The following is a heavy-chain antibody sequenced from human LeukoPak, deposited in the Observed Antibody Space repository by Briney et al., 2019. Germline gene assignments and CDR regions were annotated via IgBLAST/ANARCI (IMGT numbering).Heavy chain of an antibody. J-gene: IGHJ4*02. Sequence: ASVSISCKASGGTFSSDAFSWVRQAPGQGLEWMGRIIPILNIPNFAQKFEGRVTITADTSTTTVYMELRSLRSEATAMYFCARDQPRAKFLDYWGQGSLVTVSS. CDR1: GGTFSSDA. CDR3: ARDQPRAKFLDY. CDR2: IIPILNIP. V-gene: IGHV1-69*04.